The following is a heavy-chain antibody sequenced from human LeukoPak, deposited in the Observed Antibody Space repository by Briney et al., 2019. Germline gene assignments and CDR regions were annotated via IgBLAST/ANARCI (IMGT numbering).Heavy chain of an antibody. D-gene: IGHD5-18*01. CDR3: ARGDTAMAKGRRFDAFDI. J-gene: IGHJ3*02. Sequence: GGSLRLSCAASGFTFSSYSMNWVRQAPGKGLEWVSSISSSSSYIYYADSVKGRFTISRDNAKNSLYLQMNSLRAEDTAVYYCARGDTAMAKGRRFDAFDIWGQGTMVTVSS. CDR1: GFTFSSYS. V-gene: IGHV3-21*01. CDR2: ISSSSSYI.